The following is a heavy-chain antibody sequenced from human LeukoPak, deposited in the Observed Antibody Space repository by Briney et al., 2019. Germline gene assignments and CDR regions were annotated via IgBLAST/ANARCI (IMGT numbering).Heavy chain of an antibody. D-gene: IGHD2-2*01. CDR1: GFTFSGSA. Sequence: PGGSPRLSCAASGFTFSGSAMHWVRQASGKGLEWVGRIRSKADSYATAYAASVKGRFTISRDDSENTAYLQMNSLKTEDTAVYYCSAIVVVPAASSYFYYMDVWGKGTTVTVSS. V-gene: IGHV3-73*01. CDR2: IRSKADSYAT. J-gene: IGHJ6*03. CDR3: SAIVVVPAASSYFYYMDV.